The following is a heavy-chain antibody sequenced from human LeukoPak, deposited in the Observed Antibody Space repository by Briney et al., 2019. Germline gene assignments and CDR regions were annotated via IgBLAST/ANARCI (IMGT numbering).Heavy chain of an antibody. CDR3: ARDEWELPGVLESALFDY. V-gene: IGHV1-69*05. CDR1: GGTFSSYA. Sequence: AASVKVSCKASGGTFSSYAISWVRQAPGQGLEWMGRIIPIFGTANYAQKFQGRVTITTDESTSTAYMELSSLRSEDTAVYYCARDEWELPGVLESALFDYWGQGTLVTVSS. J-gene: IGHJ4*02. D-gene: IGHD1-26*01. CDR2: IIPIFGTA.